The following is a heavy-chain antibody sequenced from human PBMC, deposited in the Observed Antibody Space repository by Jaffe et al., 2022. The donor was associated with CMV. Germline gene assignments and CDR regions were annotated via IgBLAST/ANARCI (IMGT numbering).Heavy chain of an antibody. CDR1: GGSISSYY. CDR3: ARSTYYYDSSGYYYRIFDY. Sequence: QVQLQESGPGLVKPSETLSLTCTVSGGSISSYYWSWIRQPPGKGLEWIGYIYYSGSTNYNPSLKSRVTISVDTSKNQFSLKLSSVTAADTAVYYCARSTYYYDSSGYYYRIFDYWGQGTLVTVSS. CDR2: IYYSGST. J-gene: IGHJ4*02. D-gene: IGHD3-22*01. V-gene: IGHV4-59*01.